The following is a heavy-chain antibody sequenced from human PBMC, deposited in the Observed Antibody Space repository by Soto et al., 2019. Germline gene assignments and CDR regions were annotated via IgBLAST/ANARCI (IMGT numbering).Heavy chain of an antibody. CDR2: IYPGDSDT. V-gene: IGHV5-51*01. CDR3: TRDLGNQLLYRDYYYYYGMDV. J-gene: IGHJ6*02. Sequence: GESLKISCKGSGYSFTSYWIGWVRQMPGKGLEWMGIIYPGDSDTRCSPSFQGQVTISADKSISTAYLQWSSLKASDTAMYYCTRDLGNQLLYRDYYYYYGMDVWGQGTTVTVSS. CDR1: GYSFTSYW. D-gene: IGHD2-2*02.